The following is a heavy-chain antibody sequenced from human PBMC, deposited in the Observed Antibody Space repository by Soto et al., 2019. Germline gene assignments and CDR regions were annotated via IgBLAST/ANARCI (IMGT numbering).Heavy chain of an antibody. V-gene: IGHV4-59*01. Sequence: PSETLSLTCTVSGGSISSYYWSWIRQPPGKGLEWIGYIYHSGSTNYNPSLKSRVTISVDTSKNQFSLKLSSVTAADTAVYYCARQRYCSGGSCYPKPYYFDYWGQGTLVTVSS. D-gene: IGHD2-15*01. CDR1: GGSISSYY. J-gene: IGHJ4*02. CDR2: IYHSGST. CDR3: ARQRYCSGGSCYPKPYYFDY.